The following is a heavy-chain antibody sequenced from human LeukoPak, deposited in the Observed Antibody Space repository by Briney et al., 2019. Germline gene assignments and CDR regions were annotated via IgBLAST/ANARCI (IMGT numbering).Heavy chain of an antibody. V-gene: IGHV3-74*01. CDR2: INSDGNST. CDR3: ARVTYYYDSSGYQRAIYYFDY. D-gene: IGHD3-22*01. J-gene: IGHJ4*02. CDR1: GFTFSRYW. Sequence: GGSLRLSCAASGFTFSRYWMYWVRQAPGKGLVWVSRINSDGNSTIYADSVSGRFTMSRDNAKNTLYLQMNSLRAEDTAVYYCARVTYYYDSSGYQRAIYYFDYWGQGTLVTVSS.